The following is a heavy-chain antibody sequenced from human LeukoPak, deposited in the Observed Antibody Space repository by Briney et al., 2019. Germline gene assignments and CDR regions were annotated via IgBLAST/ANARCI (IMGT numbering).Heavy chain of an antibody. CDR2: IYYSGST. J-gene: IGHJ6*03. Sequence: SETLSLTCTVSGGSISSYYWSWIRQPPGKGLEWIGYIYYSGSTNYNPSLKSRATISVDASKSQFSLKLSSVTAADSAVYYCARDSHSYYYYYMDVWGKGTTVTVSS. CDR3: ARDSHSYYYYYMDV. CDR1: GGSISSYY. V-gene: IGHV4-59*01.